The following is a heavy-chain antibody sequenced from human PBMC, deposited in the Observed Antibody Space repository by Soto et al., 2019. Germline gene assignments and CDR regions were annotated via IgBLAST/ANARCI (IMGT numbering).Heavy chain of an antibody. CDR1: GGSISSVGHS. CDR2: IYYSGST. J-gene: IGHJ6*02. D-gene: IGHD5-12*01. Sequence: SETLSLTCSVSGGSISSVGHSWTWIRQQPGKGLDWIGYIYYSGSTDYNPSLKSRVTISVDRSKNQFSLNLSSVTAADTAIYYCARERGGYDSSTRYGLDVWGQGTTVTLSS. V-gene: IGHV4-31*03. CDR3: ARERGGYDSSTRYGLDV.